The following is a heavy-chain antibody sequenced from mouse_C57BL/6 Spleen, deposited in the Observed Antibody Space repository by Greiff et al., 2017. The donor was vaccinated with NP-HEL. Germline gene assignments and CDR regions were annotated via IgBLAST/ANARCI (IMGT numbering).Heavy chain of an antibody. CDR3: ANYGSSPSWYFDV. CDR2: IYPGDGDT. Sequence: VKLVESGPELVKPGASVKISCKASGYAFSSSWMNWVKQRPGKGLEWIGRIYPGDGDTNYNGKFKGKATLTADKSSSTAYMQLSSLTSEDSAVYFCANYGSSPSWYFDVWGTGTTVTVSS. J-gene: IGHJ1*03. V-gene: IGHV1-82*01. CDR1: GYAFSSSW. D-gene: IGHD1-1*01.